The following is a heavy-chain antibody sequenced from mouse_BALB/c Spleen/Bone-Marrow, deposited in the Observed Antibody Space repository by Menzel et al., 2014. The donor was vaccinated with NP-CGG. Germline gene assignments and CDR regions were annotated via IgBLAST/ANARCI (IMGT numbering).Heavy chain of an antibody. D-gene: IGHD1-1*01. CDR1: GFNINDTY. J-gene: IGHJ1*01. CDR3: ASYYSGRYFDV. CDR2: IDPANGNT. Sequence: VQLQQSGAELVKPGASVKLSCTASGFNINDTYMHWVKQRHEQGLEWIGRIDPANGNTKYDPKFQGKATLTVDKSSNTACIELISLTSETTAVYYGASYYSGRYFDVWGAGTTLTVSS. V-gene: IGHV14-3*02.